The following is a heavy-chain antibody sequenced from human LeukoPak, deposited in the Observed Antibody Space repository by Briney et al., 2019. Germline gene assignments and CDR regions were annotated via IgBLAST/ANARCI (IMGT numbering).Heavy chain of an antibody. CDR1: GFTFSSYA. J-gene: IGHJ3*02. D-gene: IGHD2-15*01. CDR3: ANLKVVADAFDI. V-gene: IGHV3-23*01. CDR2: ISGSGGST. Sequence: GGSLRLSCAASGFTFSSYAMSWVRQAPGEGLEWVSAISGSGGSTYYADSVKGRFTISRDNSKNALYLQMNSLRAEDTAVYDCANLKVVADAFDIWGQGTMVTVSS.